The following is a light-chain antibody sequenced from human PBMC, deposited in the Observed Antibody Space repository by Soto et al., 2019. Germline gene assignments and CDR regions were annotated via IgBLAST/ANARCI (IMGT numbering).Light chain of an antibody. CDR3: QQYDNWPLT. V-gene: IGKV3D-15*01. Sequence: EIVMTQSPATLSVSPGERATLSCRASQSVDSNLAWYQQKPGQAPRLLIFGASTRATGIPARFSGSGSGTDFTLTISSLQPEDFGVYFCQQYDNWPLTFGGGTRWISN. J-gene: IGKJ4*01. CDR2: GAS. CDR1: QSVDSN.